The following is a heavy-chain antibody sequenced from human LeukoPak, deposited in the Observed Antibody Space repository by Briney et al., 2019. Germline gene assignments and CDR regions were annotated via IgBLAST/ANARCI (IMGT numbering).Heavy chain of an antibody. Sequence: GGSLRLSCAASGFSFSSYAMHWVRQAPGKGLEFISAISTNGGSTYYANSVKGRFTISRDNSKNTLYLQMGSLRAEDMAVYYCARDPSHRYDSSGYNPSCYFDYWGQGTLVTVSS. V-gene: IGHV3-64*01. CDR2: ISTNGGST. D-gene: IGHD3-22*01. CDR3: ARDPSHRYDSSGYNPSCYFDY. J-gene: IGHJ4*02. CDR1: GFSFSSYA.